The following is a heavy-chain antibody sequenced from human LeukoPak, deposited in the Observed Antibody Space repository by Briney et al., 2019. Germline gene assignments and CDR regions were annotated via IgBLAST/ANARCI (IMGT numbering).Heavy chain of an antibody. V-gene: IGHV3-21*01. D-gene: IGHD2-2*01. CDR1: GFTFSHYS. CDR3: ARGYCSRTSCEDFDY. CDR2: ISASSSFI. Sequence: SGGSLRLSCAASGFTFSHYSMNWVRQAPGKGLKWVSSISASSSFIYHADSLKGRFTISRDNAKNSLYLQMNSLRAEDTAVFYCARGYCSRTSCEDFDYWGQGTLVTVSS. J-gene: IGHJ4*02.